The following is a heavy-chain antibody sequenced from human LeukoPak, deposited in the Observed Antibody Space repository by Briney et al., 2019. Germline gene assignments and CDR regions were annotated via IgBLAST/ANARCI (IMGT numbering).Heavy chain of an antibody. CDR1: GFTFSSYW. CDR2: IKQDGNEK. V-gene: IGHV3-7*01. D-gene: IGHD4-23*01. J-gene: IGHJ4*02. CDR3: ARPHSPGGNPYYFDH. Sequence: TGGSLRLTCAASGFTFSSYWMSWVRQAPGKGLERVSNIKQDGNEKYYVDSVRGRFTISRDNAKNSLYLQMNSLRAEDTAVYYCARPHSPGGNPYYFDHWGQGTLVTVSS.